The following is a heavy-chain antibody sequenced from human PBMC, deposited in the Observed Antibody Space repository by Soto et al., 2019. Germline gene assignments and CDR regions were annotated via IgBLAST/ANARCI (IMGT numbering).Heavy chain of an antibody. D-gene: IGHD3-9*01. CDR2: IYYSGTT. J-gene: IGHJ4*02. Sequence: RQPPGKGLEWIGSIYYSGTTYYNPSLKSRVTISIDTSKNQFSLKLTSVTAADTAVFYCARYFKGISFDYWGRGTLVTVSS. CDR3: ARYFKGISFDY. V-gene: IGHV4-39*01.